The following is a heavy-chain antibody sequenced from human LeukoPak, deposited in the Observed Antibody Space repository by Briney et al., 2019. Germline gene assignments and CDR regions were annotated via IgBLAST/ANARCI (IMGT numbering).Heavy chain of an antibody. D-gene: IGHD2-15*01. J-gene: IGHJ4*02. CDR2: INHSGST. Sequence: TSETLSLTCAVYGGSFSGYYWSWIRQPPGKGLEWIGEINHSGSTNYNPSLKSRVTISVDTSKNQFSLKLSSVTAADTAVYYCAIKSGYCSGGSRSDYWGQGTLVTVSS. V-gene: IGHV4-34*01. CDR1: GGSFSGYY. CDR3: AIKSGYCSGGSRSDY.